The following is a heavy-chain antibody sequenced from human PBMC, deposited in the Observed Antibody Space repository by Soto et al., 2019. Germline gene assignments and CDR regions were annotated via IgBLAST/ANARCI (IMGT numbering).Heavy chain of an antibody. Sequence: QITLKESGPTLVKPTQTLTLTCTFSGFSLSTSGVGVGWIRQPPGKPLEWLALFYWDDDKRYSPSLKSRLTITKDTSKNQVVLTMTNMDPVDTATYYCAHSTTDQYYYYYYMDVWGKGTTVTVSS. D-gene: IGHD4-17*01. V-gene: IGHV2-5*02. CDR1: GFSLSTSGVG. CDR3: AHSTTDQYYYYYYMDV. CDR2: FYWDDDK. J-gene: IGHJ6*03.